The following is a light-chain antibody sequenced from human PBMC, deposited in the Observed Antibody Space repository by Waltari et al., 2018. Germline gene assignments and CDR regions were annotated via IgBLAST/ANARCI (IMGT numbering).Light chain of an antibody. V-gene: IGKV3-20*01. CDR2: GAS. J-gene: IGKJ4*01. Sequence: EIVLTQSPGTLSLSPGERATLSCSASQTVRTTYLAWYQQKPGQAPTLLIYGASCRATGIPDMFSGSGSGTDFSLTISSLEPEDFAVYYCQQYDISPLTFGGGTKVAIK. CDR3: QQYDISPLT. CDR1: QTVRTTY.